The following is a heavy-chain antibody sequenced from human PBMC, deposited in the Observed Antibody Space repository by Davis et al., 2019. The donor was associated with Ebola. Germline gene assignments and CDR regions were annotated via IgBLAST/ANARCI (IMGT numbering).Heavy chain of an antibody. Sequence: MPGGSLRLSCAVYGDSFSGYYWTWIRQPSGKGLEWIGEINHSGWTNYNPSLKSRVTISVDTSKNQFSLKLTSVSAADTAVYYCARGPPGEHYSSTSCYTGAFDIWGQGTMVTVSS. CDR1: GDSFSGYY. J-gene: IGHJ3*02. CDR3: ARGPPGEHYSSTSCYTGAFDI. CDR2: INHSGWT. V-gene: IGHV4-34*01. D-gene: IGHD2-2*02.